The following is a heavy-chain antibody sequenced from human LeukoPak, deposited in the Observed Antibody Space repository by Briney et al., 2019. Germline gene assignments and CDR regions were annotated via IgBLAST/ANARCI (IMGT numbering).Heavy chain of an antibody. CDR3: ARAGYDFWSGYSDY. J-gene: IGHJ4*02. Sequence: GGSLRLSCAASGFTFSSYSMNWVRQAPGKGLEWVSYISSSSSTIYYADFVKGRFTISRDNAKNSLYLQMNSLRDEDTAVYYCARAGYDFWSGYSDYWGQGTLVTVSS. CDR1: GFTFSSYS. V-gene: IGHV3-48*02. CDR2: ISSSSSTI. D-gene: IGHD3-3*01.